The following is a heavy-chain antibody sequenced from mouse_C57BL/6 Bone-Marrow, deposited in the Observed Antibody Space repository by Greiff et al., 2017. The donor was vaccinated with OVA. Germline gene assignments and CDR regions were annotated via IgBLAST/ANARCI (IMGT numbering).Heavy chain of an antibody. V-gene: IGHV1-69*01. D-gene: IGHD2-4*01. CDR1: GYTFTSYW. J-gene: IGHJ4*01. CDR2: IDPSDSYT. Sequence: QVQLKQSGAELVMPGASVKLSCKASGYTFTSYWMHWVKQRPGQGLEWIGEIDPSDSYTNYNQKFKGKSTLTVDKSSSTAYMQLSSLTSEDSAVYYCARDGYDYDGYYAMDYWGQGTSVTVSS. CDR3: ARDGYDYDGYYAMDY.